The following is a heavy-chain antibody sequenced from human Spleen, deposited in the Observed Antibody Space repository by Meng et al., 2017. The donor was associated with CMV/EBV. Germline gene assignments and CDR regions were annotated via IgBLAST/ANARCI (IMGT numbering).Heavy chain of an antibody. CDR3: ARDGHYCTNGVCSLWGRWFDP. CDR2: IYYSGST. D-gene: IGHD2-8*01. J-gene: IGHJ5*02. Sequence: SETLSLTCTVSGGSISSYYWSWIRQPPGKGLEWIGYIYYSGSTNYNPSFKSRVTISVDTSKNQFSLKLSSVTAADTAVYYCARDGHYCTNGVCSLWGRWFDPWGQGTLVTVSS. V-gene: IGHV4-59*01. CDR1: GGSISSYY.